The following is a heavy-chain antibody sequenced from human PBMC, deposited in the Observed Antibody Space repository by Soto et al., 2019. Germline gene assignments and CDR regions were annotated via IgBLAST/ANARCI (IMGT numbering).Heavy chain of an antibody. Sequence: GGSLRLSCAASGFTFSSYSMNWVRQAPGKGLELVSSISSSSTNINYADSVKGRFTISRENAKTSLYLQLNSLRAEDTAVYYCARDRNDCWSGYYGCFDYWGQGALVTVSS. D-gene: IGHD3-3*01. CDR3: ARDRNDCWSGYYGCFDY. CDR2: ISSSSTNI. J-gene: IGHJ4*02. V-gene: IGHV3-21*01. CDR1: GFTFSSYS.